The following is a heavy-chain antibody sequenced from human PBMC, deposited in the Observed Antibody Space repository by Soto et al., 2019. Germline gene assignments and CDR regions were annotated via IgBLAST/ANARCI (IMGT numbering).Heavy chain of an antibody. D-gene: IGHD2-21*02. Sequence: LXLSCVGSGFSFRDHIMNWCLQPPGKGLQWISYISSSSENIYYADSVKGRFTVSRDNAKNTLFLQMNSLRDDDSAIYYRARLPKGSVVTGWGQGSLVTVSS. V-gene: IGHV3-48*02. CDR2: ISSSSENI. J-gene: IGHJ4*01. CDR1: GFSFRDHI. CDR3: ARLPKGSVVTG.